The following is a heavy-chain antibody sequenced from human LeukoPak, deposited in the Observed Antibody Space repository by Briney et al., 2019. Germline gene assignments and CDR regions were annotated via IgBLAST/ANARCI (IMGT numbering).Heavy chain of an antibody. CDR1: GYSFTSYW. Sequence: GESLKISCKGSGYSFTSYWIGWVRQMPGKGLEWMGSIYPGDSDTRYSPSFQGQVTISADKSISTAYLQWSSLKASDTAMYYCARHPIEGATQSWFDPWGQGTLVTVSS. J-gene: IGHJ5*02. D-gene: IGHD1-26*01. V-gene: IGHV5-51*01. CDR2: IYPGDSDT. CDR3: ARHPIEGATQSWFDP.